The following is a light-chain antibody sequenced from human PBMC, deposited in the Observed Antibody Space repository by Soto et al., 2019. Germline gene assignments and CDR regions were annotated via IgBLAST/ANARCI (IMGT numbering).Light chain of an antibody. V-gene: IGKV3-15*01. CDR3: QEYTNWPWT. CDR2: GAS. Sequence: EIVMTQSPATLSVSPGERATLSCRASQSVSSNLAWYQQKPGQAPRLLIYGASTRATGIPARFSGSGSGTEFTLTISSLQSEDFAVCYCQEYTNWPWTFGQGTKVEIK. J-gene: IGKJ1*01. CDR1: QSVSSN.